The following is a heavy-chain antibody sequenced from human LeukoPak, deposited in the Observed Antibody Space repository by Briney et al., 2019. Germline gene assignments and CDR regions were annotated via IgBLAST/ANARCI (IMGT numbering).Heavy chain of an antibody. Sequence: GGSLRLSCAASGFTFSGSAMHWVRQASGKGLEWVGRIRSKANSYATAYAASVKGRFTISRDDSKNTAYLQMNSLKTEDTAVYYCTGPHYYDSSGNDYWGQGTLVTVSS. CDR1: GFTFSGSA. CDR2: IRSKANSYAT. D-gene: IGHD3-22*01. V-gene: IGHV3-73*01. J-gene: IGHJ4*02. CDR3: TGPHYYDSSGNDY.